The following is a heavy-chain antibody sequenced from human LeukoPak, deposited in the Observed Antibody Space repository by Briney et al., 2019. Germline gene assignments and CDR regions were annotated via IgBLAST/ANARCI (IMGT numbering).Heavy chain of an antibody. CDR3: ARDQEMADFDY. D-gene: IGHD5-24*01. Sequence: QTGGSLRLSCAASGFTFSSYWMSWVRQAPGKGLEWVANIKQDGSEKYYVDSVKGRFTISRDNAKNTLYLQMNSLRAEDTAVYYCARDQEMADFDYWGQGTLVTVSS. CDR1: GFTFSSYW. V-gene: IGHV3-7*01. J-gene: IGHJ4*02. CDR2: IKQDGSEK.